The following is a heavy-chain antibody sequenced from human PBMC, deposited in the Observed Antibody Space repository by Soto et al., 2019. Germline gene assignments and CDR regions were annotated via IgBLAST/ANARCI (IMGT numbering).Heavy chain of an antibody. CDR2: IYWDDDK. V-gene: IGHV2-5*02. CDR1: GFSLSTSGVG. J-gene: IGHJ3*02. CDR3: AHSVHDYSNHDIDPLDAFDI. Sequence: ASGPTLVNPTQTLTLTCTFSGFSLSTSGVGVGWIRQPPGKALEWLALIYWDDDKRYSPSLKSRLTITKDTSKNQVVLTMTNMDPVDTATYYCAHSVHDYSNHDIDPLDAFDIWGQGTMVTVSS. D-gene: IGHD4-4*01.